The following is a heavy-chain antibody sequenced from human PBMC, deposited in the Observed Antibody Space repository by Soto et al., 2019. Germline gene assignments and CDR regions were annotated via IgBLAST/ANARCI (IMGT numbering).Heavy chain of an antibody. CDR1: GYTFTSYA. D-gene: IGHD6-13*01. CDR2: INAGNGNT. J-gene: IGHJ4*02. V-gene: IGHV1-3*01. CDR3: ASSIAAAGTFYFDY. Sequence: QVQLVQSGAEVKKPGASVKVSCKASGYTFTSYAMHWVRQAPGQRLEWMGWINAGNGNTKYSQKFQGRVTITRDTSASTAYMELSSPRSEDTAVYYCASSIAAAGTFYFDYWGQGTLVTVSS.